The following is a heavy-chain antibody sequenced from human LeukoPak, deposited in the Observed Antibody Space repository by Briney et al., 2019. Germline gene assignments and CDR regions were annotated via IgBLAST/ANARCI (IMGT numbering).Heavy chain of an antibody. Sequence: ASVKVSCKASGYTFTGYYMHWVRQAPGQGLEWMGWISAYNGNTNYAQKLQGRVTMTTDTSTSTAYMELRSLRSDDTAVYYCARADYYGSGSHLVWGQGTLVTVSS. J-gene: IGHJ4*02. D-gene: IGHD3-10*01. CDR2: ISAYNGNT. V-gene: IGHV1-18*04. CDR3: ARADYYGSGSHLV. CDR1: GYTFTGYY.